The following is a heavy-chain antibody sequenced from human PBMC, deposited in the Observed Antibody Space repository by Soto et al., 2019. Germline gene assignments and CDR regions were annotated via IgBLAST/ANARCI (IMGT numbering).Heavy chain of an antibody. Sequence: SETLSLTCTVSGGSISSSSYYWGWIRQPPGKGLEWIGSIYYSGSTYYNPSLKSRVTISVDTSKNQFSLKLSSVTAADTVVYYCASNVIAVAAPWDYWGQGTLVTSPQ. V-gene: IGHV4-39*01. CDR3: ASNVIAVAAPWDY. D-gene: IGHD6-19*01. J-gene: IGHJ4*02. CDR2: IYYSGST. CDR1: GGSISSSSYY.